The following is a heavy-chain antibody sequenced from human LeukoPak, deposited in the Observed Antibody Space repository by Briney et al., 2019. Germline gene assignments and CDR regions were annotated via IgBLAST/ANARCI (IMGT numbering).Heavy chain of an antibody. V-gene: IGHV3-23*01. J-gene: IGHJ4*02. CDR1: GFTFSSYA. CDR2: ISGSGGST. D-gene: IGHD3-10*01. Sequence: GGSLRLSCAASGFTFSSYAISWVRQAPGKGLEWVSAISGSGGSTYYADSVKGRFTISRDNSKSTLYLQMNSLRAEDTAVYYCAKKLLWFGEVIDYWGQGTLVTVSS. CDR3: AKKLLWFGEVIDY.